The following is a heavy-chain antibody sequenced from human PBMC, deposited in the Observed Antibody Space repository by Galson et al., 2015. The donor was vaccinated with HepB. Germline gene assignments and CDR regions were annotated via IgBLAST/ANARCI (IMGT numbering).Heavy chain of an antibody. D-gene: IGHD6-19*01. Sequence: LSLTCTVSGGSISSYYWSWIRQPPGKGLEWIGYIYYGGSTNYNPSLKSRVTISVDTSKNQFSLKLSSVTAADTAVYYCARRDSVAGFDYWGQGTLVTVSS. J-gene: IGHJ4*02. CDR1: GGSISSYY. CDR3: ARRDSVAGFDY. V-gene: IGHV4-59*08. CDR2: IYYGGST.